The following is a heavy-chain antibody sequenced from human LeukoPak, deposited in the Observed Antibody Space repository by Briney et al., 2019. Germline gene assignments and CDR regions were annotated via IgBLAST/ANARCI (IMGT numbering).Heavy chain of an antibody. J-gene: IGHJ4*02. V-gene: IGHV3-30*18. CDR1: GFTFSSYA. CDR3: AKDPSFSLSGPFDY. CDR2: ISYDGSNK. D-gene: IGHD2-15*01. Sequence: PGGSLRLSCAASGFTFSSYAMHWVRQAPGKGLEWVAVISYDGSNKYYADSVKGRFTISRDNSENTLYLQMNSLRAEDTAVYYCAKDPSFSLSGPFDYWGQGTLVTVSS.